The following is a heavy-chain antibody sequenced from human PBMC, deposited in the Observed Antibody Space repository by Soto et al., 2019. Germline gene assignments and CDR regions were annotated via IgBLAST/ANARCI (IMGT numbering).Heavy chain of an antibody. V-gene: IGHV3-30*01. CDR3: AREEYYYDSSGFGGLSYLGLDV. D-gene: IGHD3-22*01. CDR2: ITKDGFNT. J-gene: IGHJ6*02. CDR1: GFTLSSFA. Sequence: GGSPRLSCAAPGFTLSSFAMYLVCQAPGKGLEGVALITKDGFNTYYADSVKGRFTISRDTSTSTLYVQINSLRVEDAAVYYCAREEYYYDSSGFGGLSYLGLDVWGQGTTVTVSS.